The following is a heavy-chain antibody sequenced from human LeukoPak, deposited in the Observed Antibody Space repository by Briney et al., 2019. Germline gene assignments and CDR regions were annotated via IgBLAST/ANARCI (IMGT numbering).Heavy chain of an antibody. Sequence: PSETLSLTCTVSGGSISSYYWSWIRQPPGKGLEWIGYIYYSGSTNYNPSLKSRVTISVDTSKNQFSLKLSSVTAADTAVYYCASEVGNWEEYFQHWGQGTLVTVSS. D-gene: IGHD1-26*01. V-gene: IGHV4-59*01. CDR1: GGSISSYY. CDR3: ASEVGNWEEYFQH. CDR2: IYYSGST. J-gene: IGHJ1*01.